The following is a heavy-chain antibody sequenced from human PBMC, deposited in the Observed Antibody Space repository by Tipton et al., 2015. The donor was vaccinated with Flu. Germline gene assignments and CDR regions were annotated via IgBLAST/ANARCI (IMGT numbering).Heavy chain of an antibody. Sequence: TLSLTCSVSGGSINSGGYYWSWIRHLPGKGLEWIGYMYFSGDTYYNPSLKSRITISMDTSKNQFSLRLSSVTAADTAMYYCARMRSRAHYFGMDVWGQGTTVIVS. J-gene: IGHJ6*02. CDR3: ARMRSRAHYFGMDV. CDR2: MYFSGDT. D-gene: IGHD1-26*01. CDR1: GGSINSGGYY. V-gene: IGHV4-31*03.